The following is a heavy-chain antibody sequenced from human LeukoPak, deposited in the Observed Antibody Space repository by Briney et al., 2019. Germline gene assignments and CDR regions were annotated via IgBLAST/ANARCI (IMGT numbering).Heavy chain of an antibody. D-gene: IGHD3-10*01. CDR2: IYYSGST. V-gene: IGHV4-59*01. J-gene: IGHJ4*02. CDR3: ARSKNLSGSYPFDY. Sequence: SGTLSLTCAVYGGSFSGYYWSWIRQPPGKGLEWIGYIYYSGSTNYNPSLKSRVTISVDTSKNQFSLKLSSVTAADTAVYYCARSKNLSGSYPFDYWGQGTLVTVSS. CDR1: GGSFSGYY.